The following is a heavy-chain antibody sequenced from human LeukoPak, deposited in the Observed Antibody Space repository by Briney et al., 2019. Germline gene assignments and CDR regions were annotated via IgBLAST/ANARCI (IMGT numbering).Heavy chain of an antibody. Sequence: SETLSLTCAVYGGSFSGYYWSWIRQPPGKGLEWIGEINHSGTTNYNPSLKSRVTISVDTSKNQFSLKLSSVTAADTAVYYCAGGARVTYVAAAGPFRYWGQGTLVTVSS. D-gene: IGHD6-13*01. J-gene: IGHJ4*02. CDR1: GGSFSGYY. V-gene: IGHV4-34*01. CDR3: AGGARVTYVAAAGPFRY. CDR2: INHSGTT.